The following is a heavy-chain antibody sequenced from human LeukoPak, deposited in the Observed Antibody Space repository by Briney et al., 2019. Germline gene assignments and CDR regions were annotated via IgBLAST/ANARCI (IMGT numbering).Heavy chain of an antibody. CDR1: GYTFTGYY. CDR3: ARGPYYGSGRRGYYFDY. J-gene: IGHJ4*02. D-gene: IGHD3-10*01. CDR2: INPNGGGT. V-gene: IGHV1-2*02. Sequence: GASVKVSCKASGYTFTGYYMHWVRQAPGQGLGWMGWINPNGGGTNYAQKFQGRVTMTRDTSIGTAYMELSRLRSDDTAVYYCARGPYYGSGRRGYYFDYWGQGTLVTVSS.